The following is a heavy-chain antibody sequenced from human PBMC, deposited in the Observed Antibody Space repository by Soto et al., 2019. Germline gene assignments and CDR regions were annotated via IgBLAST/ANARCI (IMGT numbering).Heavy chain of an antibody. V-gene: IGHV4-34*01. CDR1: GGSFSGYY. J-gene: IGHJ4*02. Sequence: SETLSLTCAVYGGSFSGYYWSWIRQPPGKGLEWIGEINHSGSTNYNPSLKSRVTISVDTSKNQFSLKLSSVTAADTAVYYCARDPHYYGSGSENYWGQGTLVT. CDR3: ARDPHYYGSGSENY. D-gene: IGHD3-10*01. CDR2: INHSGST.